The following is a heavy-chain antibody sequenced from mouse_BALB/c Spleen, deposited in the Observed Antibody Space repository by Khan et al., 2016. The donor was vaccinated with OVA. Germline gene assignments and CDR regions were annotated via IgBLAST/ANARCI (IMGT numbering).Heavy chain of an antibody. V-gene: IGHV9-3-1*01. D-gene: IGHD2-12*01. CDR2: INTFTGEP. Sequence: QIQLVQSGPEMKKPGETVKISCKASGYTFTNYGMNWVKQSPGKALKWMGWINTFTGEPTYAADFKGRFAFSLETSANTASLQINNLKNEDTATYFCARPPYFSYSLDHWGQGTSVTVSS. J-gene: IGHJ4*01. CDR1: GYTFTNYG. CDR3: ARPPYFSYSLDH.